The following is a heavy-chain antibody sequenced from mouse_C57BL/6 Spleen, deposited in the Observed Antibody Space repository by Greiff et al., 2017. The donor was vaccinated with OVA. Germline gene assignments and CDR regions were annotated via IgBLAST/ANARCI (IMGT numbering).Heavy chain of an antibody. J-gene: IGHJ3*01. Sequence: EVQLVESGGGLVKPGGSLKLSCAASGFTFSSYAMSWVRQTPEKRLEWVATISDGGSYTYYPDNVKGRFTISRDNAKNNLYLQMSHLTSEDTAMYYCARDGRLLGAYWGQGTLVTVSA. CDR3: ARDGRLLGAY. CDR1: GFTFSSYA. D-gene: IGHD2-10*01. CDR2: ISDGGSYT. V-gene: IGHV5-4*01.